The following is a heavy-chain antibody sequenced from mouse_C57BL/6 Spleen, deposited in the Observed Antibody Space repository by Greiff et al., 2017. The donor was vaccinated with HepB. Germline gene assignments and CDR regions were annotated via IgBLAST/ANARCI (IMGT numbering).Heavy chain of an antibody. J-gene: IGHJ1*03. Sequence: EVQLQQSGPVLVKPGASVKMSCKASGYTFTDYYMNWVKQSHGKSLEWIGVINPYNGGTSYNQKFKGKATLTVDKSSSTAYMELNSLTSEDSAVYDCARGGITTVVPWYFDVWGTGTTVTVSS. V-gene: IGHV1-19*01. CDR2: INPYNGGT. D-gene: IGHD1-1*01. CDR1: GYTFTDYY. CDR3: ARGGITTVVPWYFDV.